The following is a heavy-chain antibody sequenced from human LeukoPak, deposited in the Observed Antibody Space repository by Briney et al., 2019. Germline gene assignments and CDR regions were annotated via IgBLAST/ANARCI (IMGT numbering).Heavy chain of an antibody. V-gene: IGHV3-7*01. J-gene: IGHJ4*02. Sequence: GGSLRLSCAASGFTFSSYWMSWVRQAPGKGLEWVANIKQEGSEKYYVDSVKGRFTISRDNAKNSLYLQMNSLRAEDTAVYYCARYLIVVVTASFDYWGQGTLVTVSS. CDR2: IKQEGSEK. D-gene: IGHD2-21*02. CDR1: GFTFSSYW. CDR3: ARYLIVVVTASFDY.